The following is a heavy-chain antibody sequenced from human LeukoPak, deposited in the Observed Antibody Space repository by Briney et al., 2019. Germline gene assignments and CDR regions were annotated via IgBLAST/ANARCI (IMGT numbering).Heavy chain of an antibody. CDR1: GFTFSSYA. J-gene: IGHJ4*02. Sequence: GRSLRLSCAASGFTFSSYAMHWVRQAPGKGLEWVAVISYDGSNKYYADSVKGRFTISRDNSKNTLYLQMNSLRAEDTAAYYCAREWGDGYNDFDYWGQGTLVTVSS. CDR2: ISYDGSNK. CDR3: AREWGDGYNDFDY. D-gene: IGHD5-24*01. V-gene: IGHV3-30-3*01.